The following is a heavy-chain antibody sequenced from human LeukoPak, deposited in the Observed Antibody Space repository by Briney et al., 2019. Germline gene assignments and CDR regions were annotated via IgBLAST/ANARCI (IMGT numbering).Heavy chain of an antibody. J-gene: IGHJ4*02. CDR2: INAGNGNT. D-gene: IGHD2-21*02. V-gene: IGHV1-3*01. CDR1: GYTFTSNY. Sequence: ASVKVSCKASGYTFTSNYIHWVRQAPGQRLEWMGWINAGNGNTKYSQKFQGRVTITRDTSASTAYMELSSLRSEDTAVYYCARGPLGCGGDCYFDYWGQGTLVTVSS. CDR3: ARGPLGCGGDCYFDY.